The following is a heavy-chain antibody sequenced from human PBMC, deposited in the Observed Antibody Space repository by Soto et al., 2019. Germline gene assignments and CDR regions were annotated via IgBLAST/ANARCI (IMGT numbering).Heavy chain of an antibody. Sequence: SGTMSITCTSSGGTINHSYCTWTRQHTGKGLEWMGYIYYSGTTTNYNPSLKSRVTLSVDTSKNQFSLKLSSVTAADTAVYYCARLGGSYAVPHFDYWGQGTLVTVSS. V-gene: IGHV4-59*08. D-gene: IGHD1-26*01. CDR1: GGTINHSY. CDR3: ARLGGSYAVPHFDY. J-gene: IGHJ4*02. CDR2: IYYSGTT.